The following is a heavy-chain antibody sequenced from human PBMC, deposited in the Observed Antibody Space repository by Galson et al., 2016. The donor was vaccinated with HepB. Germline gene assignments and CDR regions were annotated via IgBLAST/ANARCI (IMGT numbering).Heavy chain of an antibody. D-gene: IGHD6-25*01. V-gene: IGHV3-23*01. Sequence: SLRLSCAASGFTFSSYAMSWVRQAPGKGLEWISTINHSGGSTYYADSVKGRFTISRDNSQNTLYLQMNSLRAEDTAVYYCAKYAIAAATTSTSFDYWGQGTVVTVSS. J-gene: IGHJ4*02. CDR1: GFTFSSYA. CDR2: INHSGGST. CDR3: AKYAIAAATTSTSFDY.